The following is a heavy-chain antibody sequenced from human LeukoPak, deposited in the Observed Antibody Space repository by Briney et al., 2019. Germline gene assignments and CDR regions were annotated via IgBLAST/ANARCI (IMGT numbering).Heavy chain of an antibody. CDR3: TRRRDGYNYI. Sequence: GGSLRLSCTASGFTFGDYALSWVRQAPGKGLEWVAFIRSKAYGGTTEYAASVKGRFTISRDDSKSIAYLQMNSLKTEDTAVYYCTRRRDGYNYIWGQGTLVTVSS. J-gene: IGHJ4*02. V-gene: IGHV3-49*04. CDR1: GFTFGDYA. D-gene: IGHD5-24*01. CDR2: IRSKAYGGTT.